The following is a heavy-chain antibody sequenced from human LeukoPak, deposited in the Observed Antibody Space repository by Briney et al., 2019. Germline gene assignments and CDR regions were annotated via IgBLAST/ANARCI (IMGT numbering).Heavy chain of an antibody. CDR3: ARARHSFYTAMAPIDY. CDR2: ISGSGGRT. D-gene: IGHD5-18*01. J-gene: IGHJ4*02. CDR1: GFTFSSYA. V-gene: IGHV3-23*01. Sequence: GGSLRLSCAASGFTFSSYAMSWVRQAPGKGLEWVSAISGSGGRTYYADSVKGRFTISRDNSKNTLYLQMNSLRAEDTAVYYCARARHSFYTAMAPIDYWGQGTLVTVSS.